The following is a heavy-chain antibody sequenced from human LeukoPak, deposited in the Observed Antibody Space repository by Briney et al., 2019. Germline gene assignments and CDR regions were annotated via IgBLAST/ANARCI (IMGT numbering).Heavy chain of an antibody. CDR2: INSDGATS. Sequence: GGSLRLSCAASGFSFKKFAVHWIRQAPGRGLEYVSGINSDGATSHYADSAKGRFTISRDNSKNALYLQLSSLRPEDTALYYCVKTMAVFGGLIRTDAFDVWGQGTMVTVSS. CDR3: VKTMAVFGGLIRTDAFDV. D-gene: IGHD3-10*01. CDR1: GFSFKKFA. V-gene: IGHV3-64D*06. J-gene: IGHJ3*01.